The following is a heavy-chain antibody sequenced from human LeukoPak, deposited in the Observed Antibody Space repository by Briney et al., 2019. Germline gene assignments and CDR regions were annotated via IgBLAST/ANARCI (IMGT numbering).Heavy chain of an antibody. CDR1: GYPFTTWE. CDR3: ARGPRNDP. V-gene: IGHV1-8*01. Sequence: GASVKVSCKTSGYPFTTWEINWVRQAAGQGLEWMGWVHPNSGNTAYAQKFQGRVTMTRDTSISTAYMELSGLRFDDTAVCCARGPRNDPWGQGTLVTVSS. J-gene: IGHJ5*02. CDR2: VHPNSGNT. D-gene: IGHD1-14*01.